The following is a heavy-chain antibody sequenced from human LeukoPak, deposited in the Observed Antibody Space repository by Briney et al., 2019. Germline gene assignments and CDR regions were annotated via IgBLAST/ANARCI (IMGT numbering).Heavy chain of an antibody. CDR3: ARHPSDSRYCSGGTCYAPLFDY. V-gene: IGHV5-51*01. J-gene: IGHJ4*02. D-gene: IGHD2-15*01. CDR2: IYPDDSDT. CDR1: GYSFSSNW. Sequence: GESLKISCKGSGYSFSSNWIGWVRQMPGKGLEWMGIIYPDDSDTRYSPSFQGQVTISADKSISTAYLQWSSLKASDTAMYYCARHPSDSRYCSGGTCYAPLFDYWGQGTLVTVSS.